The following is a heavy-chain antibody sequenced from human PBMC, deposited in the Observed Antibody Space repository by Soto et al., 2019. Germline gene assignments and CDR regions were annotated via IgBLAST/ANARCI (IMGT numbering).Heavy chain of an antibody. CDR3: ATETTGGNWFDP. V-gene: IGHV4-59*11. CDR1: GGSINNHY. D-gene: IGHD1-1*01. Sequence: SETLSLTCTVSGGSINNHYWSWIRQPPGKGLEWPGYVYYNGITNYNPSLKSRVTMSVDTSKNQFSLKLTSLTAADTAVYYCATETTGGNWFDPWGQGTLVTV. J-gene: IGHJ5*02. CDR2: VYYNGIT.